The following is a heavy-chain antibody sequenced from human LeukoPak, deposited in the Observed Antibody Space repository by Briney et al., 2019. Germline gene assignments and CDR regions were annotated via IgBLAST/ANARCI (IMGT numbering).Heavy chain of an antibody. V-gene: IGHV4-39*07. J-gene: IGHJ4*02. CDR3: AREVSSGWLQGIDY. D-gene: IGHD6-19*01. CDR1: GGSIRTSGYF. Sequence: SETLSPTCTVSGGSIRTSGYFWGWIRQSPGKGLEYFASVASSGTAYYNPSLQSRVTISADMSRNQFSLKLSSVTAADTAVYYCAREVSSGWLQGIDYWGQGNLVTVSS. CDR2: VASSGTA.